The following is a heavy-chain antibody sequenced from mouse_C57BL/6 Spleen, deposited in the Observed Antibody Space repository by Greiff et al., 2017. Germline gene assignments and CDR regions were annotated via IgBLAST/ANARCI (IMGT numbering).Heavy chain of an antibody. D-gene: IGHD1-1*01. CDR2: ILPGSGST. J-gene: IGHJ2*01. CDR3: ARSYYYGSEGDY. CDR1: GYTFTGYW. V-gene: IGHV1-9*01. Sequence: VQLQQSGAELMKPGASVKLSCKATGYTFTGYWIEWVKQRPGHGLEWIGEILPGSGSTNYNAKFKGKATFTADTSSNTAYLQLSSLTTADAVIYYCARSYYYGSEGDYWGQGTTLTVSS.